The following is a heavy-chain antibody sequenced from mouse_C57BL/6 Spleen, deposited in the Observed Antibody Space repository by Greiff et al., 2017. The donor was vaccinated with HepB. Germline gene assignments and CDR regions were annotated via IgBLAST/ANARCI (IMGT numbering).Heavy chain of an antibody. D-gene: IGHD1-1*01. Sequence: QVQLQQSGPELVKPGASVKISCKASGYAFSSSWMNWVKQRPGKGLEWIGRIYPGDGDTNYNGKFKGKATLTADKSSSTAYMQLSSLTSEDSAVYFCARDPHYGSFRYFDVWGTGTTVTVSS. CDR3: ARDPHYGSFRYFDV. CDR2: IYPGDGDT. CDR1: GYAFSSSW. V-gene: IGHV1-82*01. J-gene: IGHJ1*03.